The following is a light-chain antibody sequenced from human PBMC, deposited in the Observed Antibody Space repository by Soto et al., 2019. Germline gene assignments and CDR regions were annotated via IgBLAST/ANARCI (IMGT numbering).Light chain of an antibody. CDR2: EVA. CDR3: AAWDDSLNGWV. CDR1: STDPATYDL. V-gene: IGLV2-14*02. Sequence: QSALTQPASVSGSPGQSITISCTGTSTDPATYDLVSWYQQHPGKAPQLIIYEVAKRPSGVSARFSGSQSGTSASLAISGLQSEDEADYYCAAWDDSLNGWVFGGGTKLTVL. J-gene: IGLJ3*02.